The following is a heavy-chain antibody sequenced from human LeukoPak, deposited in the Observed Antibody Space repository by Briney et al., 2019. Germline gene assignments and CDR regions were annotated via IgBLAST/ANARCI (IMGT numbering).Heavy chain of an antibody. D-gene: IGHD2/OR15-2a*01. V-gene: IGHV3-74*01. CDR3: ARGPHTNNFYAGDC. CDR2: INSDGGST. Sequence: LAGGSLRLSCAASGFTFSSYAISWVRQAPGKGLVWVARINSDGGSTSYADSVKGRVTISRDNAKSTLYLQMDSLGAEDTAVYYCARGPHTNNFYAGDCWGQGTLVTVSS. J-gene: IGHJ4*02. CDR1: GFTFSSYA.